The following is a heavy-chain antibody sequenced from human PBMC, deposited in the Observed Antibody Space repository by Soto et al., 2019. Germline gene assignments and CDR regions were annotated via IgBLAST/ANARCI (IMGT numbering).Heavy chain of an antibody. D-gene: IGHD3-10*01. CDR3: ARIASSGRGWDV. V-gene: IGHV3-7*01. J-gene: IGHJ6*02. Sequence: VPLVESGGGLVQPGGSLRLSCVDSGFTFSRYWMSWVRQAPVKGLEWMGNIKQDGSEENYVDSVKGRFTISRDNAKNSMYLQMNSLRAEDTAVYYCARIASSGRGWDVWGQGTTVVVSS. CDR1: GFTFSRYW. CDR2: IKQDGSEE.